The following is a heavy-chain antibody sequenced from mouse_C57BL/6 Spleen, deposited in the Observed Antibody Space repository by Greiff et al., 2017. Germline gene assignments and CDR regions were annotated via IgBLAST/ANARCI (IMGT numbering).Heavy chain of an antibody. Sequence: EVKLMESGGGLVKPGGSLKLSCAASGFTFSSYTMSWVRQTPEKRLAWVATISGGGGNTYYPDSVKGRFTISSDNAKNTLYLQMSSLRSEDTALYYCARHEGDHDVGAMDYWGQGTSGTVSS. CDR2: ISGGGGNT. V-gene: IGHV5-9*01. CDR3: ARHEGDHDVGAMDY. CDR1: GFTFSSYT. D-gene: IGHD2-4*01. J-gene: IGHJ4*01.